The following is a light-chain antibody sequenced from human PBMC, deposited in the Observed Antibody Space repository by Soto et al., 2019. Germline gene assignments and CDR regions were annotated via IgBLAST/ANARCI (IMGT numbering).Light chain of an antibody. J-gene: IGKJ4*01. CDR2: EAS. Sequence: EIVLTQSPATMSLSPGERATLSCRTSQSVSRNLAWYQQKPGQAPRLLIYEASQRATGIAARFSGSGSGTDFTLTISSPEPEDFALYYCQHRSNWPAFGGGTKVDI. CDR1: QSVSRN. V-gene: IGKV3-11*01. CDR3: QHRSNWPA.